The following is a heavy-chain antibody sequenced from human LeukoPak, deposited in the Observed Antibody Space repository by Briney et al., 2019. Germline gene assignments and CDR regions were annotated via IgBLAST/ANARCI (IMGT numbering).Heavy chain of an antibody. Sequence: SETLSLTCAVYGGSFSGYYWSWIRQPPGKGLEWIGEINHSGSTNYNPSLKSRVTISVDTSKNQFSLKLSSVTAADTAVYYCARITGYSSGWYGGANWFDPWGQGTLVTVSS. CDR2: INHSGST. J-gene: IGHJ5*02. D-gene: IGHD6-19*01. CDR3: ARITGYSSGWYGGANWFDP. V-gene: IGHV4-34*01. CDR1: GGSFSGYY.